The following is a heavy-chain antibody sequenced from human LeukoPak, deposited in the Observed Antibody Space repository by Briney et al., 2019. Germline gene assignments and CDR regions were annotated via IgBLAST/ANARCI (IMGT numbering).Heavy chain of an antibody. CDR3: ATHSYYYGSGSYPHYLDY. V-gene: IGHV3-20*04. D-gene: IGHD3-10*01. CDR2: LNWNGGST. Sequence: PGGSLRLSCAASGFTFSSYSMNWVRQAPGKGLEWVSGLNWNGGSTGYADSVKGRFTISRDNARNSLYLQMNSLRTEDTALYYCATHSYYYGSGSYPHYLDYWGQGTLVTVSA. CDR1: GFTFSSYS. J-gene: IGHJ4*02.